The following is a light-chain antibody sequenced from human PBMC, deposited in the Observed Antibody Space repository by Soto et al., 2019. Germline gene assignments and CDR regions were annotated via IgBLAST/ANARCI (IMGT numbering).Light chain of an antibody. J-gene: IGKJ1*01. CDR2: DAS. CDR1: QSISTN. Sequence: EIVLTPSPATLSVSPVERATLSCRASQSISTNLAWYQQKPGLAPRLLIYDASSRATGIPDRFSGSGSGTDFTLTISRLEPEDFAVYYCQQYGRSPWTFGQGTKVDIK. CDR3: QQYGRSPWT. V-gene: IGKV3D-20*01.